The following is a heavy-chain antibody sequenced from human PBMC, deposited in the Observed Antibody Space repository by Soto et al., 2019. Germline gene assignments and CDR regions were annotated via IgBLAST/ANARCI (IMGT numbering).Heavy chain of an antibody. J-gene: IGHJ4*02. Sequence: QVQLVESGGGVDHPGRSLRLSCAASGFTFSNYGMHWVREAPGKGLEWVAIISYDGDNEYYADSVRGRFTISRDNSKNTLYLHTSSLRHEDTAVYYCAKDGGPVYRNSPDGSAKHFDYWGQGTLVTVSS. CDR3: AKDGGPVYRNSPDGSAKHFDY. V-gene: IGHV3-30*18. D-gene: IGHD3-16*02. CDR1: GFTFSNYG. CDR2: ISYDGDNE.